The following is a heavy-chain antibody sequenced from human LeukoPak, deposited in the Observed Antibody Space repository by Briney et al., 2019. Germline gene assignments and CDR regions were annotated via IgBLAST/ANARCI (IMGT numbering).Heavy chain of an antibody. Sequence: PSETLSLTCTVSGGSISSSSYYWGWIRQPPGKGLEWIGSIYYSGSTYYNPSLKSRVTTSVDTSKNQFSLKLSSVTAADTAVYYCASSTDYGDYGVPPYYFDYWGQGTLVTVSS. V-gene: IGHV4-39*01. J-gene: IGHJ4*02. CDR2: IYYSGST. D-gene: IGHD4-17*01. CDR3: ASSTDYGDYGVPPYYFDY. CDR1: GGSISSSSYY.